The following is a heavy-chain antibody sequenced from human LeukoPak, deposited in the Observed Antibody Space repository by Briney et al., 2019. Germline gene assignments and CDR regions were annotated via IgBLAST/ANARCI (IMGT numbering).Heavy chain of an antibody. Sequence: PGRSLRLSCAASGFTVSNNYMSWVRQAPGKGLEWVSIIYSGGSTFYADSVKGRFTISRDISKNTLYLQMNSLRAEDTAVYYCVRVSLLTPYYFDYWGQGTLVTVSS. CDR1: GFTVSNNY. CDR2: IYSGGST. V-gene: IGHV3-53*01. J-gene: IGHJ4*02. CDR3: VRVSLLTPYYFDY. D-gene: IGHD2-15*01.